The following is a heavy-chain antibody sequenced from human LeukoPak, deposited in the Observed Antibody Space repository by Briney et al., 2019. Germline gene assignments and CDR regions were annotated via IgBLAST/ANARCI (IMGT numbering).Heavy chain of an antibody. CDR3: ARAHFISPMTLDY. D-gene: IGHD3-22*01. CDR2: INPNCGGT. Sequence: ASVKVSCKASGYTFTGYYMHWVRQAPGQGLEWMGWINPNCGGTNYAQKFRGRVTMTRDTSISTAYMELSRLRSDDTAVYYCARAHFISPMTLDYWGQGTLVTVSS. CDR1: GYTFTGYY. V-gene: IGHV1-2*02. J-gene: IGHJ4*02.